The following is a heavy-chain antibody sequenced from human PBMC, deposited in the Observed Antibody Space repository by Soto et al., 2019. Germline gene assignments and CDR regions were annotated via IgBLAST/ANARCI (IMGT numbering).Heavy chain of an antibody. CDR3: ASSQGRGGRTTFIY. CDR2: INWKSDI. Sequence: PGGSLRLSCAVSGFTFDDNAMHWVRQAPEKGLEWVSGINWKSDIGYADSVKGRFPISGDNAENSLYLQMNSLRAEDTALYYCASSQGRGGRTTFIYWGQGTQVTVSS. V-gene: IGHV3-9*01. J-gene: IGHJ4*02. CDR1: GFTFDDNA. D-gene: IGHD3-16*01.